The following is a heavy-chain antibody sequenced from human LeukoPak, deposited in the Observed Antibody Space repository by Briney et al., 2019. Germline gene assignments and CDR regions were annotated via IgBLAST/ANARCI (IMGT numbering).Heavy chain of an antibody. D-gene: IGHD1/OR15-1a*01. CDR1: GFTFSDYY. J-gene: IGHJ3*02. Sequence: PGGSLRLSCAASGFTFSDYYMSWIRQAPGKGLVWVSRINSDGSSTSYADSVKGRFTISRDNAKNTLYLQMNSLRAEDTAVYYCARVEQSDAFDIWGQGTMVTVSS. CDR3: ARVEQSDAFDI. V-gene: IGHV3-74*01. CDR2: INSDGSST.